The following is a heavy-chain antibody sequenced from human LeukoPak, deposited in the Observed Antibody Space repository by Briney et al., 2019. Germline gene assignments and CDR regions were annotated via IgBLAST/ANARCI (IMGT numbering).Heavy chain of an antibody. J-gene: IGHJ4*02. CDR1: GYIFTSYW. D-gene: IGHD1-26*01. CDR3: ATPLYSGSYYPFDY. CDR2: IYPGDSDT. V-gene: IGHV5-51*01. Sequence: HGESLQISCEGSGYIFTSYWIGWVRQMPGKGLEWTGIIYPGDSDTRYSPSFQGQVTISADKSISTAYLQWSSLKASDTAMYYCATPLYSGSYYPFDYWGQGTLVTVSS.